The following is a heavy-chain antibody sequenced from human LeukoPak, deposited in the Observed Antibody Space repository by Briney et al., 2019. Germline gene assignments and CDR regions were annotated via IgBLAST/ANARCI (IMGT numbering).Heavy chain of an antibody. Sequence: GGSLRLSCAASGFTFSSYELNWVRQAPGKGLEWVSSISSSSSYIYYADSVTGRFTISRDNAKNSLYLQMNSLRAEDTAVYYCARVSEIAAPRGALDIWGQAKMVTVSS. CDR3: ARVSEIAAPRGALDI. CDR1: GFTFSSYE. V-gene: IGHV3-21*01. CDR2: ISSSSSYI. D-gene: IGHD6-13*01. J-gene: IGHJ3*02.